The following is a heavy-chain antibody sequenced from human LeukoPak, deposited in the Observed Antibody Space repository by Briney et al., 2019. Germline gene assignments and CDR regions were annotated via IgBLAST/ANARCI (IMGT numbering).Heavy chain of an antibody. Sequence: GGSLRLSCAASGFAFSSYAMSRVRQAPGKGLEWVSAISGSGGSTYYADSVKGRFTISRDNSKNTLYLQMNSLRAEDTAVYYCATTYGDYVFDYWGQGTLVTVSS. CDR3: ATTYGDYVFDY. D-gene: IGHD4-17*01. V-gene: IGHV3-23*01. CDR2: ISGSGGST. J-gene: IGHJ4*02. CDR1: GFAFSSYA.